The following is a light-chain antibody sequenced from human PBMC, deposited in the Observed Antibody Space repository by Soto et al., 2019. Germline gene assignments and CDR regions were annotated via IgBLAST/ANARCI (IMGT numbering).Light chain of an antibody. CDR1: QDISSY. CDR2: GAS. Sequence: DIQLTQSPSFLSASVGDRVTITCRASQDISSYLSWYQQKPGTAPKLLMFGASTLQSGVPSRFSGSGSGTEFTLTISSLQPEDFATYYCQQLDGYSIFTFGPGTRVDV. V-gene: IGKV1-9*01. J-gene: IGKJ3*01. CDR3: QQLDGYSIFT.